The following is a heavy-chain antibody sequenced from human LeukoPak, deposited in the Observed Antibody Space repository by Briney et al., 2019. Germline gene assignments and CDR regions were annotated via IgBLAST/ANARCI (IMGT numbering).Heavy chain of an antibody. CDR1: GGTFSSSA. D-gene: IGHD4-17*01. CDR3: ARDLNGDYGFDY. V-gene: IGHV1-69*13. CDR2: IIPIFGSS. Sequence: GASVKVSCKASGGTFSSSAISWVRQAPGQGLEWLGGIIPIFGSSNYAQNFQDRVTITADESTSTAYMELSSLRSEDTAVYYCARDLNGDYGFDYWGQGTLVTVSS. J-gene: IGHJ4*02.